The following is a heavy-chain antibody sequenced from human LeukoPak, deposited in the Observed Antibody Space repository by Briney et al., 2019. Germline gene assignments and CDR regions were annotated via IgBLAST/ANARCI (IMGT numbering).Heavy chain of an antibody. D-gene: IGHD3-9*01. J-gene: IGHJ4*02. CDR1: GGSFSGDY. V-gene: IGHV4-34*01. Sequence: SETLSLTCAVYGGSFSGDYWSWIRQPPGKGLEWIGEINHSGSTNYNPSLKSRVTISVDTSKNQFSLKLSSVTAADTAVYYCASSVGNILPGYPYSWGQGTLVTVSS. CDR3: ASSVGNILPGYPYS. CDR2: INHSGST.